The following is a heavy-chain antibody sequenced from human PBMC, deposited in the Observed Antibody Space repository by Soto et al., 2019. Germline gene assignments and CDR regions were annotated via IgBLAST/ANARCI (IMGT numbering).Heavy chain of an antibody. CDR3: ARGGIGNTWFNEF. D-gene: IGHD2-15*01. Sequence: QEQLVQSGAEVKKPGSSVKVSCKASGGIFSSYPISWVRQVPGQGLEWMGGIIPVFQTAYYTQRFQGRVTMTVQGSTNTAYMELSRLRSEDRAMYYCARGGIGNTWFNEFGAQGTLVPDSS. J-gene: IGHJ4*02. CDR1: GGIFSSYP. CDR2: IIPVFQTA. V-gene: IGHV1-69*01.